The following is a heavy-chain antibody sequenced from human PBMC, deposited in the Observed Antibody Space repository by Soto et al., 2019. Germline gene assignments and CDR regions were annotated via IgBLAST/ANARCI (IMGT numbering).Heavy chain of an antibody. CDR3: ARESGYSGSGRPY. Sequence: EVQLVESGGGLVQPGGSLRLSCAASGFTFSSYTMNWVRQAPGKGLEWVSYISRGSATIYYADSVKGRFTISRDNAKNSLYLQMNSLRAEDTAVYYCARESGYSGSGRPYWGQGTLVTVSS. V-gene: IGHV3-48*01. CDR2: ISRGSATI. J-gene: IGHJ4*02. D-gene: IGHD3-10*01. CDR1: GFTFSSYT.